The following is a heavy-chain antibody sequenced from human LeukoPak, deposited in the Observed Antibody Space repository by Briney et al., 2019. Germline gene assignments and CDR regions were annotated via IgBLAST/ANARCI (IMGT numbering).Heavy chain of an antibody. V-gene: IGHV3-53*01. Sequence: GGSLRLSCAASGFTFSSNYMSWVRQAPGKGLEWVSVIYSGGSTYYADSVKGRLTISRDDSKNTLYLQMNSLRAEDTAVYYCARDTFDSFHDYWGQGTLVTVSS. CDR1: GFTFSSNY. D-gene: IGHD3-22*01. CDR3: ARDTFDSFHDY. CDR2: IYSGGST. J-gene: IGHJ4*02.